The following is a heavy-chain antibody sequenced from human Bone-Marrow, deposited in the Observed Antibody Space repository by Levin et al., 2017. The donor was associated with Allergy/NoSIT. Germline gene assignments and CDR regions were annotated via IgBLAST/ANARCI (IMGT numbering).Heavy chain of an antibody. Sequence: SVKVSCKASGGSFSTSTIHWVRQAPGQGLEWMGRIMPILDVTNFAQKFQGRVTITADKSTRTAYMELSSLRSDDTAVYYCARGGYFAFDYWGQGTLVTVSS. CDR3: ARGGYFAFDY. CDR2: IMPILDVT. CDR1: GGSFSTST. V-gene: IGHV1-69*02. J-gene: IGHJ4*02. D-gene: IGHD2-15*01.